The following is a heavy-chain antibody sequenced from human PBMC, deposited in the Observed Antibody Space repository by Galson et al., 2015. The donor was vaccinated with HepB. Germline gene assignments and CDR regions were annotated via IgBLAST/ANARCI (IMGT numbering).Heavy chain of an antibody. CDR3: ARDGLQPHWFFEL. J-gene: IGHJ2*01. Sequence: SLRLSCAASGFTFSGYSMNWVRHAPGKGLEWVSYICANSTTIYYADSVKGRFTISRDNAKNSLYLQMNSLRDEDTAVYYCARDGLQPHWFFELWGRGTLVTVSS. D-gene: IGHD4-11*01. CDR1: GFTFSGYS. CDR2: ICANSTTI. V-gene: IGHV3-48*02.